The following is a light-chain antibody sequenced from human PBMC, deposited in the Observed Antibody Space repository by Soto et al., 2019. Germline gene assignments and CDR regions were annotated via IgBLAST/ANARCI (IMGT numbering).Light chain of an antibody. Sequence: QSVLTQPPSVSGAPGQXVTISCTGSSSNIGAGYDVHWYQQLPGTAPKLLIYGNSNRPSGVPDRFSGSKSGTSASLAITGLQAEDEADYYCQSYDSSFYVFGTGTKLTVL. J-gene: IGLJ1*01. CDR2: GNS. V-gene: IGLV1-40*01. CDR3: QSYDSSFYV. CDR1: SSNIGAGYD.